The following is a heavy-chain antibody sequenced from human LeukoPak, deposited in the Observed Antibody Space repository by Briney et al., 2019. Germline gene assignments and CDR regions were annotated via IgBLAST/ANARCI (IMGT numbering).Heavy chain of an antibody. CDR3: AREPGGMLRFLEWLFDY. D-gene: IGHD3-3*01. Sequence: ASVKVSCKASGYTFTSYYMHWVRQAPGQGLEWMGIINPSGGSTSYAQKFQGRGTMTRDTSTSTVYMELSSLRSEDTAVYYCAREPGGMLRFLEWLFDYWGQGTLVTVSS. J-gene: IGHJ4*02. V-gene: IGHV1-46*01. CDR2: INPSGGST. CDR1: GYTFTSYY.